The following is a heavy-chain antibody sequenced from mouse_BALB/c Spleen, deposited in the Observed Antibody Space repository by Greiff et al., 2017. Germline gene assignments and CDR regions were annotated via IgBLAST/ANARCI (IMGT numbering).Heavy chain of an antibody. Sequence: EVKVEESGGGLVQPGGSLRLSCATSGFTFTDYYMSWVRQPPGKALEWLGFIRNKANGYTTEYSASVKGRFTISRDNSQSILYLQMNTLRAEDSATYYCARVPFYFDYWGQGTTLTVSS. CDR3: ARVPFYFDY. CDR2: IRNKANGYTT. J-gene: IGHJ2*01. CDR1: GFTFTDYY. V-gene: IGHV7-3*02.